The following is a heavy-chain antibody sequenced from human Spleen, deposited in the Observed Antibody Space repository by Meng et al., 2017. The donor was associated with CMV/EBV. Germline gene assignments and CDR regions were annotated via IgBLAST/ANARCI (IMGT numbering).Heavy chain of an antibody. CDR1: SISSSTFY. CDR2: VYYSGVS. J-gene: IGHJ4*02. CDR3: VRGYTSDSWNPYYFDF. V-gene: IGHV4-39*07. Sequence: SISSSTFYWGWIRQPPGKGLEWIGSVYYSGVSYSNPSLKSRVTISIDTSNDHFSLKVSSVTAADTAVYYCVRGYTSDSWNPYYFDFWGQGMLVTVSS. D-gene: IGHD3/OR15-3a*01.